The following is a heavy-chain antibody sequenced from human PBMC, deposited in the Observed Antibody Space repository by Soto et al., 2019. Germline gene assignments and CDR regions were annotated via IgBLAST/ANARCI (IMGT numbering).Heavy chain of an antibody. V-gene: IGHV1-18*04. Sequence: QVQLVQSGGEVTKPGASVKVSCKSSGYTFTSYGVSWVRQAPGQGLEWLGWISVYTGNTKQAQKFQDRVTLTTEASTSTAYLELRNLRSDATAVYYCARDRCTTDKCSTHHFDVWGQGTTVTVSS. CDR1: GYTFTSYG. CDR3: ARDRCTTDKCSTHHFDV. J-gene: IGHJ6*02. D-gene: IGHD2-8*01. CDR2: ISVYTGNT.